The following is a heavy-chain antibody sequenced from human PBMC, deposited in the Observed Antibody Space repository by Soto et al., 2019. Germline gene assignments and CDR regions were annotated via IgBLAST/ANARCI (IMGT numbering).Heavy chain of an antibody. V-gene: IGHV3-33*01. CDR1: GFTFSSYG. Sequence: QVQLVESGGGVVQPGRSLRLSCAASGFTFSSYGMHWVRQAPGKGLEWVAVIWYDGSNKYYADSVKGRFTISRDNSKNTLSLHMNTLRAEDTAVYYCARLVDTAMVSYYYYGMDVWGQGTTVTVSS. CDR2: IWYDGSNK. J-gene: IGHJ6*02. CDR3: ARLVDTAMVSYYYYGMDV. D-gene: IGHD5-18*01.